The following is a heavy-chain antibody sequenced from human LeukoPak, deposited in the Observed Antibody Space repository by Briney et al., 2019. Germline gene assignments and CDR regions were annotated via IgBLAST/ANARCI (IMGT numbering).Heavy chain of an antibody. Sequence: GGSLRLSCAASGFTFSTYSMNWVRQAPGKGLEWVSYISSSSNTIYDADSVKGRFTISRDNAKNSLYLQMNSLRAKDTAVYYCAVSDHFDYWGQGTLVTVSS. D-gene: IGHD5/OR15-5a*01. CDR1: GFTFSTYS. J-gene: IGHJ4*02. CDR3: AVSDHFDY. V-gene: IGHV3-48*01. CDR2: ISSSSNTI.